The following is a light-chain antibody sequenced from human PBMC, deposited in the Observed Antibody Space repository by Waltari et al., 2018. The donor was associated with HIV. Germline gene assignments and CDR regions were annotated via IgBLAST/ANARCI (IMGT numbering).Light chain of an antibody. CDR2: GAS. CDR1: RSVSSK. V-gene: IGKV3-15*01. J-gene: IGKJ4*01. CDR3: HQYNNWLT. Sequence: EIVMTQSPATLSVSPGETATLSCRASRSVSSKLAWYQQQPGQAPRLLIYGASTRATGIPARFSGTGSGTEFTLTISSLQSEDFAIYYCHQYNNWLTFGGGTKLDIK.